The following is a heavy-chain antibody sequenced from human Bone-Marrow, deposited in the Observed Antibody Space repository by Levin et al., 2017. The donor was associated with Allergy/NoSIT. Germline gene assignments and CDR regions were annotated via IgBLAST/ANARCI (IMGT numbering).Heavy chain of an antibody. CDR1: GYTFTSYF. D-gene: IGHD3-10*01. CDR2: INPDSGAT. Sequence: EASVKVSCQASGYTFTSYFVHWVRQAPGQGLEWMGWINPDSGATNFAQKFQDRVTLTRATSINTAFMELRGLKSDDTAVYYCARDEWDFGSYWGRGTQVTVSS. CDR3: ARDEWDFGSY. V-gene: IGHV1-2*02. J-gene: IGHJ4*02.